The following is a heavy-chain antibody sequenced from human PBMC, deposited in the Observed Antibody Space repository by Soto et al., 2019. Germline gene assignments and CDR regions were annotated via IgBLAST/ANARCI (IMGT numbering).Heavy chain of an antibody. J-gene: IGHJ4*02. CDR1: GFTFSSYA. CDR3: TTGIYYDILTGHHNVAY. D-gene: IGHD3-9*01. V-gene: IGHV3-23*01. Sequence: PGGSLRLSCAASGFTFSSYALNWVRQAPGKGLEWVSAISGSGGSTYYADSVKGRFTISRDNSKNTLYLQMNSLRAEDTAVYYCTTGIYYDILTGHHNVAYWGQGALVPVSS. CDR2: ISGSGGST.